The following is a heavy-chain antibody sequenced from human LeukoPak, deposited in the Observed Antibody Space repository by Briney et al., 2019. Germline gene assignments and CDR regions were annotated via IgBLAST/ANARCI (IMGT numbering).Heavy chain of an antibody. CDR1: GFNMSDYW. J-gene: IGHJ3*02. D-gene: IGHD2-15*01. CDR3: ARGGYCSGGSCYSNAFDI. Sequence: PGGSLRLSCIASGFNMSDYWMSWVRQAPGKGLEWVANIKQGGSEIYSGDSLKGRFTISRDNAKNSLYLQMNSLRAEDTAVYYCARGGYCSGGSCYSNAFDIWGQGTMVTVSS. CDR2: IKQGGSEI. V-gene: IGHV3-7*03.